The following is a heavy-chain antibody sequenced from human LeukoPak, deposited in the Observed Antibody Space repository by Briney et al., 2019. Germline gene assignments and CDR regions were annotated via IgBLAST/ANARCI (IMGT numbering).Heavy chain of an antibody. D-gene: IGHD1-26*01. CDR3: AKGGKWDVTPFDY. CDR2: ISGGGGST. CDR1: GFTFSSYS. V-gene: IGHV3-23*01. J-gene: IGHJ4*02. Sequence: GGSLRLSCAASGFTFSSYSMNWVRQAPGKGLEWVSTISGGGGSTYYADSVKGRFTISRDNSKNTLYLQVNSLRAEDTAVYYCAKGGKWDVTPFDYWGQGTLVTVSS.